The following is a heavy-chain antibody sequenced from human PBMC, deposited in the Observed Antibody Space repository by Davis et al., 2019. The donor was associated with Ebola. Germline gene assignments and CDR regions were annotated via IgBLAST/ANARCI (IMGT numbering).Heavy chain of an antibody. Sequence: GSLRLSCAVYGGSFSGYYWSWIRQPPGKGLEWIGEINHSGSTNYNPSLKSRVTISVDTSKNQFSLKLSSVTAADTAVYYCARDGGSGSYYNGVYYYGMDVWGQGTTVTVSS. CDR2: INHSGST. CDR1: GGSFSGYY. V-gene: IGHV4-34*01. D-gene: IGHD3-10*01. CDR3: ARDGGSGSYYNGVYYYGMDV. J-gene: IGHJ6*02.